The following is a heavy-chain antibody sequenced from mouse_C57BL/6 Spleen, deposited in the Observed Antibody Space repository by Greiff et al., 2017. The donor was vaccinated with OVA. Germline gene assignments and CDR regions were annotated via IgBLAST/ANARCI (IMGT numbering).Heavy chain of an antibody. CDR2: IYPRSGNT. Sequence: VKLQESGAELARPGASVKLSCKASGYTFTSYGISWVKQRTGQGLEWIGEIYPRSGNTYYNEKFKGKATLTADKSSSTAYRELRSLTSEDSAVYFCARFDYDFDYWGQGTTLTVSS. V-gene: IGHV1-81*01. CDR3: ARFDYDFDY. D-gene: IGHD2-4*01. CDR1: GYTFTSYG. J-gene: IGHJ2*01.